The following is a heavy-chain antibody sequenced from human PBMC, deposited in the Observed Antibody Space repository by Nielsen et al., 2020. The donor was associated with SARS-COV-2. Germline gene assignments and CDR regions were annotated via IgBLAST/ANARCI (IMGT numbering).Heavy chain of an antibody. CDR3: AKRDSSAWYFRD. CDR1: GFNVTTNY. J-gene: IGHJ4*02. V-gene: IGHV3-23*01. D-gene: IGHD6-19*01. CDR2: ISGSGGST. Sequence: GALRLSCAASGFNVTTNYMTWVRQAPGKGLEWVSAISGSGGSTYYADSVRGRFTISRDNSKNTLYLQMNSLRAEDTAVYYCAKRDSSAWYFRDWGQGTVVTVSS.